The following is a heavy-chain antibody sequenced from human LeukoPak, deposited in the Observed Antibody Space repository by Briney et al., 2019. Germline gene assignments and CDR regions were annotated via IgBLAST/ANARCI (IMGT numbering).Heavy chain of an antibody. CDR2: TIPIFGTA. Sequence: SVKLSCKASGGTFSSYAISWVRQAPGQGLEWMGRTIPIFGTATYAQKFQARVTITADKSTSTVYMELSSLRSEDSAVYYCALLYSSEDDYWGQGTLVTVSS. V-gene: IGHV1-69*06. J-gene: IGHJ4*02. CDR1: GGTFSSYA. D-gene: IGHD6-25*01. CDR3: ALLYSSEDDY.